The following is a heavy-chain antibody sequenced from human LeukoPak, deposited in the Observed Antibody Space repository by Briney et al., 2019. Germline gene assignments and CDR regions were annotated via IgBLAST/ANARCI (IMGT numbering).Heavy chain of an antibody. CDR3: ARHDFDWLLSDY. J-gene: IGHJ4*02. CDR1: GGSISSGGYY. V-gene: IGHV4-31*03. CDR2: IYYSGST. Sequence: SETLSFTGTVSGGSISSGGYYWSWIRQHPGKGLEWIGYIYYSGSTYYNPSRKSRVTISVDTSKNQFSLKLSSVSAADTAVYYCARHDFDWLLSDYWGQGTLVTVSS. D-gene: IGHD3-9*01.